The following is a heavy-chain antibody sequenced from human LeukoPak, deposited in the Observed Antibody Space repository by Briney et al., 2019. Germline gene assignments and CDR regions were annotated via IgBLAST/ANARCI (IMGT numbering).Heavy chain of an antibody. D-gene: IGHD3-10*01. CDR1: GDSVSSNSAA. Sequence: SQTLSLTCVISGDSVSSNSAAWNWITQSPSRGLEWLGRTYYRSKWYNDYAVSVKSRITINPDTSKNPFSLQLNSVTPEDTAVYDCARGLPGSYFDYWGQGTLVTVSS. CDR2: TYYRSKWYN. V-gene: IGHV6-1*01. J-gene: IGHJ4*02. CDR3: ARGLPGSYFDY.